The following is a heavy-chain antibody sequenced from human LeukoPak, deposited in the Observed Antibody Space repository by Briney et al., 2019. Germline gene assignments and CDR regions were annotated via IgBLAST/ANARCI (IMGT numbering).Heavy chain of an antibody. CDR2: IRGSGGST. CDR1: GFTFSSYA. V-gene: IGHV3-23*01. D-gene: IGHD3-10*01. CDR3: ARGPSVRGIIGFYFDY. Sequence: PGWSLPLSCAASGFTFSSYAMSWLRQAPAKGLEWVSAIRGSGGSTYYADSVKGRFTISRDNSKNTLYLKMNSLRAEDTAVYYCARGPSVRGIIGFYFDYWGQGTLVTVSS. J-gene: IGHJ4*02.